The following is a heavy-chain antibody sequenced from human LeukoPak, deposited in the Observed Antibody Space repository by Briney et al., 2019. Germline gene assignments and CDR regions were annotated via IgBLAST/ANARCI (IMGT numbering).Heavy chain of an antibody. J-gene: IGHJ3*02. CDR3: TGGSSGYYAFDI. CDR1: GDSVSSNSAA. Sequence: SQTLSLTCAISGDSVSSNSAAWNWIRQSPSRGLEWLGRTYYRSKWYNDYAVSVKSRITINPDTSKNQFSLQLNSVTAADTAVYYCTGGSSGYYAFDIWGQGTMVTVSS. D-gene: IGHD3-22*01. CDR2: TYYRSKWYN. V-gene: IGHV6-1*01.